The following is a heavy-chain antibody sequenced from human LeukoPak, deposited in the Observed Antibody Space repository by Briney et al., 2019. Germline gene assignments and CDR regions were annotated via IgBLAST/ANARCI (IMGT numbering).Heavy chain of an antibody. Sequence: SVKVSCKASGGTFSSYAISWVRQAPGQGLEWMGGIIPIFGTANYAQKFQGTITMTRDTSTSTIYLDLSTLRSEDTAVYYCARARYGGNQIDFWGQGTLVTVSS. CDR2: IIPIFGTA. V-gene: IGHV1-69*06. CDR3: ARARYGGNQIDF. D-gene: IGHD4-23*01. J-gene: IGHJ4*02. CDR1: GGTFSSYA.